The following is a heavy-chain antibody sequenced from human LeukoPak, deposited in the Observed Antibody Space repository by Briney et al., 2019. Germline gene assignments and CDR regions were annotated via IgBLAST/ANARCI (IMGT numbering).Heavy chain of an antibody. CDR1: ARSLSSHY. Sequence: PSESMSPTSPVVARSLSSHYWSCIRPPAGKGLGWNGRTYTSGSTNYNPSLKSRVNMSVDTSKNQFSLKLSSVTAADTAVYYCARDHPHSSSWYRSNWFDPWGQGTLVTVSS. J-gene: IGHJ5*02. CDR3: ARDHPHSSSWYRSNWFDP. D-gene: IGHD6-13*01. CDR2: TYTSGST. V-gene: IGHV4-4*07.